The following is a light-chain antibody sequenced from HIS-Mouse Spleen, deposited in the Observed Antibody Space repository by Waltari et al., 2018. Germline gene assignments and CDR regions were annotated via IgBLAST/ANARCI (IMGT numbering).Light chain of an antibody. CDR2: WAS. CDR3: QQYYSTPFT. CDR1: QSVLYSSNNKNY. Sequence: DIVMTQSPDSLAVSLGERATINCKSRQSVLYSSNNKNYLAWYQQKPGKPPKRLIYWASTRESGVPDRFSGSGSGTDFTLTISSLQAEDVAVYYCQQYYSTPFTFGPGTKVDIK. V-gene: IGKV4-1*01. J-gene: IGKJ3*01.